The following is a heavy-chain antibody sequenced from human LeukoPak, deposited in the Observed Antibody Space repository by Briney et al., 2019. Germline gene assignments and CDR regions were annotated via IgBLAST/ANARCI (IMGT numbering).Heavy chain of an antibody. CDR3: ARDSSGWYGHDAFDI. D-gene: IGHD6-19*01. Sequence: GGSLRLSCAASGFTFSTYAINWVRQAPGKGLEWVSVIYSGGSTYYADSVKGRFTISRDNSKNTLYLQMNSLRAEDTAVYYCARDSSGWYGHDAFDIWGQGTMVTVSS. CDR2: IYSGGST. V-gene: IGHV3-53*01. CDR1: GFTFSTYA. J-gene: IGHJ3*02.